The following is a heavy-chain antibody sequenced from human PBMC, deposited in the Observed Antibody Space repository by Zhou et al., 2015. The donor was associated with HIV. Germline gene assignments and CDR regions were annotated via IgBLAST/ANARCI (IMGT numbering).Heavy chain of an antibody. Sequence: EVQVVESGGGLVQPGRSLRLSCAASGFTFDDYAMHWVRQAPGKGLEWVSGISWNSGSIGYADSVKGRFTISRDNAKNSLYLQMNSLRAEDMALYYCAKDREKYNWNYFFDYWGPGNPGHRLL. CDR2: ISWNSGSI. CDR3: AKDREKYNWNYFFDY. D-gene: IGHD1-7*01. V-gene: IGHV3-9*03. J-gene: IGHJ4*02. CDR1: GFTFDDYA.